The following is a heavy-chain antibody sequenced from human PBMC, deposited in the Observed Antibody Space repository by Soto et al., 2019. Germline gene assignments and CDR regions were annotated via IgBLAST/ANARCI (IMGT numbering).Heavy chain of an antibody. CDR3: ARDILTGYSTPFWYYGMDV. CDR1: GFTFSSYA. D-gene: IGHD3-9*01. V-gene: IGHV3-30-3*01. Sequence: GGSLRLSCAASGFTFSSYAMHWVRQAPGKGLEWVAVISYDGSNKYYADSVKGRFTISRDNSKNTLYLQMNSLRAEDTAVYYCARDILTGYSTPFWYYGMDVWGQGTTVTVSS. J-gene: IGHJ6*02. CDR2: ISYDGSNK.